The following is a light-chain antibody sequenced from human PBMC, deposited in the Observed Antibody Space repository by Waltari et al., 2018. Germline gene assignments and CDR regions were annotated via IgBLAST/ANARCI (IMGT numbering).Light chain of an antibody. CDR3: CSYAPSSTHVA. Sequence: ALTQPASVSGSPGQSITISCTGTSSDVDDYNFVSWYQQHPGKAPKLMIYDVSKRPSGVSNRFSGSKSGNPASLTISGLQAEAEADYYCCSYAPSSTHVAFGGGTRLTVL. CDR2: DVS. V-gene: IGLV2-23*02. CDR1: SSDVDDYNF. J-gene: IGLJ2*01.